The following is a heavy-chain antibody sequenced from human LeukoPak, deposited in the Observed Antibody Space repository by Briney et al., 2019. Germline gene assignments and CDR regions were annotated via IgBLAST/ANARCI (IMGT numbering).Heavy chain of an antibody. D-gene: IGHD3-3*01. V-gene: IGHV3-23*01. CDR3: ARGTYYDFWSGYPDGHFDY. J-gene: IGHJ4*02. CDR2: ISGSGDSS. Sequence: GESLRLSCAASGFTFSAYAMTWVRQAPGKGLEWVSAISGSGDSSYFADSVKGRFTISRDNSKNTLYLQMNSLRAEDTAVYYCARGTYYDFWSGYPDGHFDYWGQGTLVTVSS. CDR1: GFTFSAYA.